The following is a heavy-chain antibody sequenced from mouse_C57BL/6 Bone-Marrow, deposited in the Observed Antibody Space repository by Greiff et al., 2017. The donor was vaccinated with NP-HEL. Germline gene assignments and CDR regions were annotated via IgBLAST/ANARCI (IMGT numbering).Heavy chain of an antibody. CDR2: IYPGSGST. V-gene: IGHV1-55*01. CDR3: ARGYYGLGRFAY. J-gene: IGHJ3*01. Sequence: QVQLQQPGAELVKPGASVKMSCKASGYTFTSYWITWVKQRPGQGLEWIGDIYPGSGSTNYNEKFKSKATLTVDTSSSTAYMQLSSLTSEDSAVYYCARGYYGLGRFAYWGQGTLVTVSA. D-gene: IGHD2-2*01. CDR1: GYTFTSYW.